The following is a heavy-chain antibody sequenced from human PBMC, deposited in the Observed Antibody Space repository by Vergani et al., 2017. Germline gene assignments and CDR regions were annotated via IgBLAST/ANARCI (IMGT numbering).Heavy chain of an antibody. J-gene: IGHJ6*03. D-gene: IGHD6-6*01. CDR2: IYPGDSDT. V-gene: IGHV5-51*01. CDR1: GYSFTRYW. Sequence: EVQLVQSGAEVKKPGESLKISCKGSGYSFTRYWIGWVRQMPGKGLEWMGIIYPGDSDTRYSPSFQGQVTISADKSISTAYLQWSSLKASDTAMYYCARHIEQLGPHYYYYYYMDVWGKGTTVTVSS. CDR3: ARHIEQLGPHYYYYYYMDV.